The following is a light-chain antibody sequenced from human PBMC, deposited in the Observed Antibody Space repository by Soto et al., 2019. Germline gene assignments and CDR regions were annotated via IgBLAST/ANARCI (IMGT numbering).Light chain of an antibody. Sequence: DIQMNQSSSSLAASVGDTVTMTCRSSSKWLAWYQKKPGKAPKLLIYDVSNLERGVPPRFSGSTSGAESTLTINSLQSEDLAVYYCQPYNNWPLTFGGGTKV. CDR3: QPYNNWPLT. CDR2: DVS. V-gene: IGKV1-5*01. J-gene: IGKJ4*01. CDR1: SSSKW.